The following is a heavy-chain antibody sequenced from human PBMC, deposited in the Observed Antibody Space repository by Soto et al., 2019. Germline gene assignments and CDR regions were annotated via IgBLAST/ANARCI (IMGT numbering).Heavy chain of an antibody. Sequence: GASVKVSCKAAGGTFHNYALSWVRQAPGQGLEWMGGIIPTFGTANYAQRFQGRVTITADELTNTAYMELISLTSEDTAVYYCARSIGSSSFYFDFWGQGTLVTVS. CDR1: GGTFHNYA. CDR2: IIPTFGTA. D-gene: IGHD6-6*01. J-gene: IGHJ4*02. CDR3: ARSIGSSSFYFDF. V-gene: IGHV1-69*13.